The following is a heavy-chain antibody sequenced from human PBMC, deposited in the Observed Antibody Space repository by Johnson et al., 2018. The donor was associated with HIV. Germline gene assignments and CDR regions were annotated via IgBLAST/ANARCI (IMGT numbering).Heavy chain of an antibody. CDR2: IWYDGSNK. V-gene: IGHV3-33*06. J-gene: IGHJ3*02. Sequence: QVQLVESGGGVVQPGGSLRLSCAASGFSFSSYGMHWVRQLPGKGLEWVAVIWYDGSNKSYADSVKGRFTISRDNSKDTLSLQMNSLRDEDTAVYYCAKVRRPGGVRDVFDIWGQGTMVTVSS. D-gene: IGHD2-8*02. CDR3: AKVRRPGGVRDVFDI. CDR1: GFSFSSYG.